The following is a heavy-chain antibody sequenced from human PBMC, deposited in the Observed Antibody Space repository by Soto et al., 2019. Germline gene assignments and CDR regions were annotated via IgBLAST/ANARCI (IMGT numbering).Heavy chain of an antibody. CDR2: ISTSGFTT. V-gene: IGHV3-23*01. J-gene: IGHJ4*02. CDR1: GFTFSNYT. CDR3: AKGSGYCLAGTCYRYFDY. D-gene: IGHD2-15*01. Sequence: DVQLLESGAGLVQPGGSLRLSCAASGFTFSNYTMAWVRQAPGRGLEWVSIISTSGFTTFYADSVKGRFTISRGNSKDTVFLQMNSLRAEDTAVYYCAKGSGYCLAGTCYRYFDYWGQGNLVTVSS.